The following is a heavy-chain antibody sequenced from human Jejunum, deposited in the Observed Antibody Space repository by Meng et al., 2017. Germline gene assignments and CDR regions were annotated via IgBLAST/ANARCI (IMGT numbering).Heavy chain of an antibody. CDR2: ITNDGSAT. V-gene: IGHV3-74*01. J-gene: IGHJ3*01. CDR3: ARDVGWHQLDH. Sequence: GESLKIYCEASECFFSGYRMHWVRQGPGTGLIWVARITNDGSATDYADSVQGRFTISRDNAQNTLYLQLNILRAEDTAVYYCARDVGWHQLDHWGQGTMVTVSS. D-gene: IGHD1-1*01. CDR1: ECFFSGYR.